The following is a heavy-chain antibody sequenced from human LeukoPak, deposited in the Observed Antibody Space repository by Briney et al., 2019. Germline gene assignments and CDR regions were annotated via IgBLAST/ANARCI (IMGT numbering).Heavy chain of an antibody. CDR1: GFTFNTYS. Sequence: PGGSLRLSCAASGFTFNTYSMSWVRQAPGKGLEWVSIISRASESIFYADSVKGRFTISRDNAENSLHLQMNGLRAEDTAVYYCARGATDVTRWFDPWGQGTRVAVSS. D-gene: IGHD1-1*01. CDR2: ISRASESI. CDR3: ARGATDVTRWFDP. V-gene: IGHV3-21*01. J-gene: IGHJ5*02.